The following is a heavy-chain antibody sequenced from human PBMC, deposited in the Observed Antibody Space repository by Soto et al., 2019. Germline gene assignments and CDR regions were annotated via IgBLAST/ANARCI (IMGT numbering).Heavy chain of an antibody. V-gene: IGHV3-64*01. J-gene: IGHJ5*02. CDR2: ISSNGGST. Sequence: GGSLRLSCAASGFTFSSYAMHWVRQAPGRGLEYVSAISSNGGSTYYANSVKGRFTISRDNSKNTLYLQMGSLRAEDMAVYYCARDGVSGWNQNWFDPWGQGTLVTVSS. D-gene: IGHD6-19*01. CDR1: GFTFSSYA. CDR3: ARDGVSGWNQNWFDP.